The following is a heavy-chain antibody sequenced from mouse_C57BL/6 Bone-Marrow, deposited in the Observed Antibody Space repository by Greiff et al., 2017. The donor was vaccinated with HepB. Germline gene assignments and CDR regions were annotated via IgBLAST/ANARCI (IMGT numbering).Heavy chain of an antibody. Sequence: QVQLQQPGAELVKPGASVKLSCKASGYTFTSYWMQWVKQRPGQGLEWIGEIDPSDSYTNYNHKFKGKATLTVDTSSSTAYMQLSSLTSEDSVVYYCARGGYWFAYWCRGTLVTVSA. CDR1: GYTFTSYW. CDR3: ARGGYWFAY. J-gene: IGHJ3*01. V-gene: IGHV1-50*01. D-gene: IGHD3-2*02. CDR2: IDPSDSYT.